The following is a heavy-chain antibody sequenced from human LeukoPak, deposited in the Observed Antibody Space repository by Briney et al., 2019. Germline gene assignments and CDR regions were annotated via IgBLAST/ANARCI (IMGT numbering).Heavy chain of an antibody. Sequence: TSDTLSLTCTVSGASISGYYWNWIRQPPGKGLEWLGYIYYTGSSYYNPSLKSRVTISVDMSKHQFSLKLNSVTAADTAVYYCARLRDSNNWYAVDYWGQGTLVTVSS. V-gene: IGHV4-59*07. CDR3: ARLRDSNNWYAVDY. D-gene: IGHD6-13*01. CDR2: IYYTGSS. CDR1: GASISGYY. J-gene: IGHJ4*02.